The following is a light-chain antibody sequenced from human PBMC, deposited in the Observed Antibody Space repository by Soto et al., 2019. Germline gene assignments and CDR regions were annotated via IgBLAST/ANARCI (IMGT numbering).Light chain of an antibody. Sequence: QSVLTQPASVSGSPGQSITISCSGTSSDVGDNNYVSWYQQPPGKGPKLMIYEVTHRPSGISNRFSDSKSGNTASLTISGLQAEDEADYYCSSFTSSSTFVFGTGTKVTVL. V-gene: IGLV2-14*01. J-gene: IGLJ1*01. CDR1: SSDVGDNNY. CDR2: EVT. CDR3: SSFTSSSTFV.